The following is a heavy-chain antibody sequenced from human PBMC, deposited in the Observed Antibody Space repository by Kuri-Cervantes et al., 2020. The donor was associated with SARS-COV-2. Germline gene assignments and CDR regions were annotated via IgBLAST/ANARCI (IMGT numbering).Heavy chain of an antibody. D-gene: IGHD2-2*01. Sequence: LSLTCAASGYTFIYSRMSWIRQAPGKGLEWVSYISSDSSHTNNAESVKGRFTISRDNAKNSLYLQMNSLRAEDTAVYYCARLVFVDAFDIWGQGTMVTVSS. CDR1: GYTFIYSR. V-gene: IGHV3-11*06. CDR2: ISSDSSHT. CDR3: ARLVFVDAFDI. J-gene: IGHJ3*02.